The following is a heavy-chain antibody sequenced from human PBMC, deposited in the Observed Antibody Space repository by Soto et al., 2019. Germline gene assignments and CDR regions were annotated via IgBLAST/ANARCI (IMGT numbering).Heavy chain of an antibody. V-gene: IGHV1-18*01. CDR2: ISPYNGKT. CDR3: AKVRYSSPMGYYYGMDV. J-gene: IGHJ6*02. D-gene: IGHD6-19*01. CDR1: GYSFTTYG. Sequence: ASVKVSCKASGYSFTTYGIFWVRQAPGQGLEWMGWISPYNGKTNYAQKFQGRVTITADESTSTSYMEVNNLRSEDTAVYYCAKVRYSSPMGYYYGMDVWGQGTTVTVSS.